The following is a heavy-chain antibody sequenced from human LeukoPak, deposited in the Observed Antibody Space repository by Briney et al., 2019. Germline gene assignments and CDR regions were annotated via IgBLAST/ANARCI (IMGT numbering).Heavy chain of an antibody. Sequence: GGPLELSCASSGFSFSTSWMTWVRQSPGRGLEWVANIKEDGSEKYYADSVKGRFTISRDNAKNSLYLQMSSLRVEDAAVYYCARDAVSPPVFDIWGQGTMVTVSS. CDR2: IKEDGSEK. J-gene: IGHJ3*02. CDR3: ARDAVSPPVFDI. V-gene: IGHV3-7*04. CDR1: GFSFSTSW.